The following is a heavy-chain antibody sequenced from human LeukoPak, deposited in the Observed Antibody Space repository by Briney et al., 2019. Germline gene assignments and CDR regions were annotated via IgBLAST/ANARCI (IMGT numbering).Heavy chain of an antibody. CDR2: IKDSGIEK. Sequence: GSLRLSCAGSGFPFSSYSMGWVREAPGKGLEWVANIKDSGIEKEYVDSVKGRFTISRDNAKNSLYLQMNSLRVEDTALYFCARWRGAQSEFYYWGQGTQVTVSS. J-gene: IGHJ4*02. CDR3: ARWRGAQSEFYY. V-gene: IGHV3-7*01. CDR1: GFPFSSYS. D-gene: IGHD3-3*01.